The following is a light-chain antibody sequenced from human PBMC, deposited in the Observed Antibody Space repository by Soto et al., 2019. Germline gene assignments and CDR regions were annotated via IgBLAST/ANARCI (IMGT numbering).Light chain of an antibody. J-gene: IGKJ2*01. Sequence: DIQMTQSPSTLSAFVGDRVTITCRASQSINSWLAWYQQKPGKAPKLLIQKASSLESGVPSRFSGSGSGTEFTLTISSLQPDDFATYYCQQYKSYPYIFGQGTKLEIK. CDR3: QQYKSYPYI. V-gene: IGKV1-5*03. CDR2: KAS. CDR1: QSINSW.